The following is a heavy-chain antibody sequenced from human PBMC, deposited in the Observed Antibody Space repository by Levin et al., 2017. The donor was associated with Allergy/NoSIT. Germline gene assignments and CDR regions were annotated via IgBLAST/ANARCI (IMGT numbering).Heavy chain of an antibody. V-gene: IGHV3-64*01. CDR2: ITSNGETT. J-gene: IGHJ3*02. CDR3: AREHAARRTAFDI. CDR1: GFTFSSYY. D-gene: IGHD2-2*01. Sequence: ASVKVSCAVSGFTFSSYYMHWVRQAPGKGLEYVSGITSNGETTFYANSVKGRFTISRDNSKNTLFLQMGSLRVEDMAVYYCAREHAARRTAFDIWGQGTMVTVSS.